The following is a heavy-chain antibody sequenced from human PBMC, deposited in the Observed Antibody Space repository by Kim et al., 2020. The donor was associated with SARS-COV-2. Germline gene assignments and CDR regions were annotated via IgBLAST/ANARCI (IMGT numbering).Heavy chain of an antibody. CDR2: IKQDGSEK. CDR3: ARDDVLLWFGELSGGIDY. D-gene: IGHD3-10*01. Sequence: GGSLRLSCAASGFTFSSYWMSWVRQAPGKGLEWVANIKQDGSEKYYVDSVKGRFTISRDNAKNSLYLQMNSLRAEDTAVYYCARDDVLLWFGELSGGIDYWGQGTLVTVSS. J-gene: IGHJ4*01. CDR1: GFTFSSYW. V-gene: IGHV3-7*01.